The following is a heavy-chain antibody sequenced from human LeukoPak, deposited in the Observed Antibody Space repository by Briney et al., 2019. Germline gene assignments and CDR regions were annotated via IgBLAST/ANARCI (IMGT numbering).Heavy chain of an antibody. CDR2: ISSSGSTM. V-gene: IGHV3-48*03. J-gene: IGHJ5*02. D-gene: IGHD3-16*01. Sequence: GGSLRLSCAASGFTFSSYEMNWVRQAPGKGLEWVSYISSSGSTMYYADSVKGRFTISRDNAKNSLYLQMNSLRAEDTAVYYCARNTRWGIYNWFDPWGQGTLVTVSS. CDR3: ARNTRWGIYNWFDP. CDR1: GFTFSSYE.